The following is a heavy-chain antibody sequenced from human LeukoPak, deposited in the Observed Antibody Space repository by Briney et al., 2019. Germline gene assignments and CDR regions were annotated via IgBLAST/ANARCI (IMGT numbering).Heavy chain of an antibody. CDR3: ASRLSSGSQVLDS. CDR1: GGSSSDYY. D-gene: IGHD1-26*01. CDR2: INHRGNT. Sequence: PSETLSLTSAHPGGSSSDYYWTWVRQPPGGGLEWIGEINHRGNTNYNSSLKSRALTSVDTSKNQFSLNLGSVTAADTAISYCASRLSSGSQVLDSWGQGTLVTVSS. V-gene: IGHV4-34*01. J-gene: IGHJ4*02.